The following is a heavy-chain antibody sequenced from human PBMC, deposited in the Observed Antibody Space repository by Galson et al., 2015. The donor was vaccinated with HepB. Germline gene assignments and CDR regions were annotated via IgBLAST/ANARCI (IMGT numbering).Heavy chain of an antibody. CDR1: GYTFSTYS. V-gene: IGHV1-18*01. CDR3: ARGGVVVVVNATQNNWFDP. J-gene: IGHJ5*02. Sequence: SVKVSCKASGYTFSTYSITWVRQAPGQGLEWMGWISPYNRDTDYTRKFQGRVTLTTDISTSTAYMELRSLRSDDTAVYYCARGGVVVVVNATQNNWFDPWGQGTPVTVSS. D-gene: IGHD2-15*01. CDR2: ISPYNRDT.